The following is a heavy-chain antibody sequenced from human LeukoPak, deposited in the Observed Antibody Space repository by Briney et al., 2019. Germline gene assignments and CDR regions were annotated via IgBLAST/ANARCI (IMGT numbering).Heavy chain of an antibody. J-gene: IGHJ5*02. D-gene: IGHD2-2*01. CDR1: GGTFSSYA. Sequence: SVKVSCKAPGGTFSSYATSWVRQAPGQGLEWMGGIIPIFGTANYAQKFQGRVTITADKSTSTAYMELSSLRSEDTAVYYCARANSRYCGSTSCYWDWFDPWGQGTLVTVSS. CDR2: IIPIFGTA. V-gene: IGHV1-69*06. CDR3: ARANSRYCGSTSCYWDWFDP.